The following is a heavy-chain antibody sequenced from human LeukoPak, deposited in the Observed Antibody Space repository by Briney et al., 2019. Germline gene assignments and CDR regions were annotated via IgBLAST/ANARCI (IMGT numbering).Heavy chain of an antibody. V-gene: IGHV3-9*01. Sequence: GGSLRLSCAASGFTFHDYAMHWVRQAAWKGLECVSGLSWNGGNIGYAESVRGRFTISRDNAGNSLYLQMNSLRPEDTALYYCAKALGSTVTTRTYFDYWGQGTLVTVSS. CDR3: AKALGSTVTTRTYFDY. CDR2: LSWNGGNI. CDR1: GFTFHDYA. D-gene: IGHD4-17*01. J-gene: IGHJ4*02.